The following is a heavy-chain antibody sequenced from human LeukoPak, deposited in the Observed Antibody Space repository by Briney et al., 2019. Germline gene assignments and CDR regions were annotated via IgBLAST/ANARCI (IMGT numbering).Heavy chain of an antibody. CDR1: GGSISGYY. CDR3: ARHWGSSPGPNDY. CDR2: IYYSGST. D-gene: IGHD6-6*01. V-gene: IGHV4-39*01. Sequence: SETLSLTCTVSGGSISGYYWGWIRQPPGKGLEWIGSIYYSGSTYYNPSLKSRVTISVDTSKNQFSLKLSSVTAADTAVYYCARHWGSSPGPNDYWGQGTLVTVSS. J-gene: IGHJ4*02.